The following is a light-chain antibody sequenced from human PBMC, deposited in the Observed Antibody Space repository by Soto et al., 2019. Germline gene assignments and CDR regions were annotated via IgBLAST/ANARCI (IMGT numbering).Light chain of an antibody. V-gene: IGLV1-40*01. J-gene: IGLJ2*01. CDR1: SSNIGAGYD. CDR3: QSYDSSPGGSVV. Sequence: QSALTQPPSVSGAPGQRVTISCTGSSSNIGAGYDVHWYQQLPGTAPKLLIYGNSNRPSGVPDRFSGSKSGTSASLAITGLQAEDEADYYCQSYDSSPGGSVVFGGGTKLTVL. CDR2: GNS.